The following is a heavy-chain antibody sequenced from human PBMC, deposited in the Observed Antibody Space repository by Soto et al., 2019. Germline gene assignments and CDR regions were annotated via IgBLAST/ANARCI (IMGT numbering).Heavy chain of an antibody. CDR2: IYHSGST. V-gene: IGHV4-4*02. CDR3: ARDFGGRYSGSYGHFDY. Sequence: QVQLQESGPGLVKPSGTLSLTCAVSGGSISSSNWWSWVRQPPGKGLEWIGEIYHSGSTNYNPSLKSRVTISVDKSKNQFSLKLSSVTAADTAVYYCARDFGGRYSGSYGHFDYWGQGTLVTVSS. J-gene: IGHJ4*02. CDR1: GGSISSSNW. D-gene: IGHD1-26*01.